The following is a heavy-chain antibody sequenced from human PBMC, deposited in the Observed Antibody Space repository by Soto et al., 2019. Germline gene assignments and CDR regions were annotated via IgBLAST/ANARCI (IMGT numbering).Heavy chain of an antibody. D-gene: IGHD3-16*01. Sequence: QLQESGPGLVKPSGTLSLTCAVSGDSVSTNYWWGWVRQSPVTGLEWIGDMSHSGTTNYSPSLKSRVTLSVDTSKNQFSLELKSVTAADTAVYYCVMVDNYVTPTPQDVWGQGTTVTVSS. CDR2: MSHSGTT. CDR1: GDSVSTNYW. CDR3: VMVDNYVTPTPQDV. J-gene: IGHJ6*02. V-gene: IGHV4-4*02.